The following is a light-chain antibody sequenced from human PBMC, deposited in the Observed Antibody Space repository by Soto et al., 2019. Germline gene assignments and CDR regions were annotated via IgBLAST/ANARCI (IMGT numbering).Light chain of an antibody. CDR3: QQYYSYPWT. J-gene: IGKJ1*01. CDR1: QSISDW. CDR2: DAS. Sequence: DIQMTQSPSTLSASVGDRVTITCRASQSISDWLAWFQLKPGKAPKLLIYDASSLESGVPSRFSGSGSGTDFTLTISCLQSEDFATYYGQQYYSYPWTFGQGTKVDIK. V-gene: IGKV1-5*01.